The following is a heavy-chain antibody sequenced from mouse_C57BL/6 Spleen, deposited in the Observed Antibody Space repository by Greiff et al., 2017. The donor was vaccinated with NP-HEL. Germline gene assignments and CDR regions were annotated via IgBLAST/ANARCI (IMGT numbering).Heavy chain of an antibody. CDR3: ARDGGFDY. CDR1: GFTFSDYY. V-gene: IGHV5-16*01. J-gene: IGHJ2*01. Sequence: EVQLVESEGGLVQPGSSMKLSCTASGFTFSDYYMAWVRQVPEKGLEWVANINYDGSSTYYLDSLKSRFIISRDNAKNILYLQMSSLKSEDTATYYCARDGGFDYWGQSTTLTVSS. CDR2: INYDGSST.